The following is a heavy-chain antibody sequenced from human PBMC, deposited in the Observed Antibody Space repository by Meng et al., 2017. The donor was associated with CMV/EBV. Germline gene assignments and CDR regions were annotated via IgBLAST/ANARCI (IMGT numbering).Heavy chain of an antibody. D-gene: IGHD4-17*01. CDR1: GFAVSGNY. J-gene: IGHJ4*02. Sequence: GSLRLSCAASGFAVSGNYMSWVRQAPGKGLQWVSVIYSGDSTYYADSVKGRFTISRDNSKNTLYLQMSSLRAEDTAVYYCARAYDYGDYDSCYFDYWGQGTLVTVSS. CDR2: IYSGDST. V-gene: IGHV3-53*01. CDR3: ARAYDYGDYDSCYFDY.